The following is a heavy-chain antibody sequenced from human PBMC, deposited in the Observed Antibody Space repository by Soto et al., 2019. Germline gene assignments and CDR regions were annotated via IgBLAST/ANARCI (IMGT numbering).Heavy chain of an antibody. CDR2: IIPIFGTA. Sequence: GASVKVSCKASGGTFSSYAISWVRQAPGQGLEWMGGIIPIFGTANYAQKFQGRVTITADESTSTAYMELSSLRSEDTAVYYCARDRDDYYDSSGYDDYWGQGTLVTVS. CDR1: GGTFSSYA. V-gene: IGHV1-69*13. D-gene: IGHD3-22*01. J-gene: IGHJ4*02. CDR3: ARDRDDYYDSSGYDDY.